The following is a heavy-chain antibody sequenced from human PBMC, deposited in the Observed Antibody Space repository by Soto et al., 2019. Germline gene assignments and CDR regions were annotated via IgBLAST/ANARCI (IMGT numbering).Heavy chain of an antibody. CDR2: ISSSSSTI. V-gene: IGHV3-48*01. Sequence: VQLVESGGGLVQPGGSLRLSCAASGFTFSSYSMNWVRQAPGKGLEWVSYISSSSSTIYYADSVKGRFTISRDNAKNSLYLQMNSLRAEDTAVYYCASKSGSGCFLYWGQGTLVTVSS. J-gene: IGHJ4*02. D-gene: IGHD6-19*01. CDR3: ASKSGSGCFLY. CDR1: GFTFSSYS.